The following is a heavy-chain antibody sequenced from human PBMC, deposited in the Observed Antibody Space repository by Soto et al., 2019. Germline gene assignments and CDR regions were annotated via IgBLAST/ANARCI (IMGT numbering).Heavy chain of an antibody. CDR1: GGSISSSSYY. CDR2: IYYSGST. Sequence: PSETLSLTCTVSGGSISSSSYYWGWIRQPPGKGLEWIGSIYYSGSTYYNPSLKSRVTISVDTSKNQFSLKLSSVTAADTAVYYCARHGKRTGTRPPDYWGQGTLVTVSS. J-gene: IGHJ4*02. V-gene: IGHV4-39*01. D-gene: IGHD1-1*01. CDR3: ARHGKRTGTRPPDY.